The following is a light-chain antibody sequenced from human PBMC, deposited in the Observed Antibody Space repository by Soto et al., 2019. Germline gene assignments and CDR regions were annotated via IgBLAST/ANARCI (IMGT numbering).Light chain of an antibody. CDR1: QSISDY. Sequence: DIPMTQSPSSLSASVGDRVAITCRSSQSISDYLNWYQQKPGKALKLVIYGASNLQSGVPPRFSGSGSGSEFTLTINGLHPDDFAIHFCQQSYSLPLTFGPGTKVDV. CDR3: QQSYSLPLT. V-gene: IGKV1-39*01. J-gene: IGKJ3*01. CDR2: GAS.